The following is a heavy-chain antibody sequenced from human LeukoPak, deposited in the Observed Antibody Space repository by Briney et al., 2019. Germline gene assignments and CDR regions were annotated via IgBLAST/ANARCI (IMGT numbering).Heavy chain of an antibody. CDR1: GGSITSYY. J-gene: IGHJ4*02. CDR3: ARDPGSRAVALFDY. D-gene: IGHD6-19*01. CDR2: IYTSGST. V-gene: IGHV4-4*07. Sequence: SETLSLTCTVSGGSITSYYWSWIRQPAGKGLEWIGRIYTSGSTNYNPSLKSRVTMSVDTSKNQLSLKLSSVTAADTAVYYCARDPGSRAVALFDYWGQGTLVTVSS.